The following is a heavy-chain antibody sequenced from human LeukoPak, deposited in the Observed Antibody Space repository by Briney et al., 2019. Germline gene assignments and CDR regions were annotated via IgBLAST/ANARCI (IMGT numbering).Heavy chain of an antibody. CDR2: ISSSSSYI. D-gene: IGHD3-22*01. CDR3: ASEKHSSGYSPRDYNWFDP. Sequence: GGSLRLSCAASGFTFSSYSMNWVRQAPGKGLEWVSSISSSSSYIYYADSVKGRFTISRDNAKNSLYLQMNSLRAEDTAVYYCASEKHSSGYSPRDYNWFDPWGQGTLVTVSS. J-gene: IGHJ5*02. V-gene: IGHV3-21*04. CDR1: GFTFSSYS.